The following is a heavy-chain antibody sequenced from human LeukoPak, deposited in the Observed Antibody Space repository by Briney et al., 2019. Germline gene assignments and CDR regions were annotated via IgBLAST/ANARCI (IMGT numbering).Heavy chain of an antibody. CDR1: GFTVSSNY. J-gene: IGHJ6*02. CDR3: ARGLWFGEWVSGMDV. Sequence: PGGSLRLSCAASGFTVSSNYMSWVRQAPGKGLEWVSVIYSGGSTYYADSVKGRFTISRDNSKNTLYLQMNSLRAEDTAVYYCARGLWFGEWVSGMDVWGQGTTVTVSS. D-gene: IGHD3-10*01. V-gene: IGHV3-66*01. CDR2: IYSGGST.